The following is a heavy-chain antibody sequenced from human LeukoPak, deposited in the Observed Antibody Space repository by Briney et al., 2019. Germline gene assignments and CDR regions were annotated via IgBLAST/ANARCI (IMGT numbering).Heavy chain of an antibody. CDR1: GYTFTSYY. CDR3: AREAGTTDYYYYGMDV. CDR2: INPSGGST. D-gene: IGHD1-7*01. J-gene: IGHJ6*02. V-gene: IGHV1-46*01. Sequence: GASVKVSCTASGYTFTSYYMHWVRQAPGQGLEWMGIINPSGGSTSYAQKFQGRVTMTRDTSTSTVYMELSSLRSEDTAVYYCAREAGTTDYYYYGMDVWGQGTTVTVSS.